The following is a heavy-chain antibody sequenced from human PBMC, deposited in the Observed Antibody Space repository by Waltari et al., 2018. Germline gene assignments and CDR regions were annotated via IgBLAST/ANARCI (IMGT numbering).Heavy chain of an antibody. J-gene: IGHJ4*02. Sequence: QVQLQQWGAGLLKPSETLSLTCAVYGGSFSGYYWSWIRQPPGKGLEWIGEINHSGSTNYNPSLKSRVTITADTSTDTAYMELSSLRSEDTAVYYCATGAVGSTIFGVVNDYWGQGTLVTVSS. CDR3: ATGAVGSTIFGVVNDY. V-gene: IGHV4-34*01. CDR2: INHSGST. D-gene: IGHD3-3*01. CDR1: GGSFSGYY.